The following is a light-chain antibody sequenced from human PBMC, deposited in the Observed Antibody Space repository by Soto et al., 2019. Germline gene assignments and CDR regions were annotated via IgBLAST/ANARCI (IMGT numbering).Light chain of an antibody. Sequence: QSVLTQPPSVSGAPGQRVTISCTGSSSNIGTGYDVHWYQQLPGTAPKLLIYGNSNRPSRVPDRFSGSKSGTSASLAITGLQAEDEADYYCQSYDSSLSVNYVFGTWTKVTVL. J-gene: IGLJ1*01. CDR2: GNS. CDR3: QSYDSSLSVNYV. V-gene: IGLV1-40*01. CDR1: SSNIGTGYD.